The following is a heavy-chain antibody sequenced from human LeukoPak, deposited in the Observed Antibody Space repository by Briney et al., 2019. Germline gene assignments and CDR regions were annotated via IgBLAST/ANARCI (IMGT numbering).Heavy chain of an antibody. Sequence: GGSLRLSCAASGFTFSSYAMHWVRQAPGKGLEWVAVISYEGSSTYHADSVKGRFTISRDNSKNTLYLQMNSLGVEDTAVYYCAKDGAIWGQGTMVTVS. CDR3: AKDGAI. D-gene: IGHD3-16*01. V-gene: IGHV3-30-3*01. CDR2: ISYEGSST. J-gene: IGHJ3*02. CDR1: GFTFSSYA.